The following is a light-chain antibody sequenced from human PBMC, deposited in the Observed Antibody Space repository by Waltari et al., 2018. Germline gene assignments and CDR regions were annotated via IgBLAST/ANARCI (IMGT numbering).Light chain of an antibody. CDR2: AVS. CDR1: QRTSTY. Sequence: DIQMTPSPPSLSASVGDRVTITCRASQRTSTYLNWYQQKPGKAPTVVIYAVSTLQSGVPSRFSGSGSGTEFTLTISSLQPEDFGTYFCQQTYSVPYTFGQGTKVEI. CDR3: QQTYSVPYT. V-gene: IGKV1-39*01. J-gene: IGKJ2*01.